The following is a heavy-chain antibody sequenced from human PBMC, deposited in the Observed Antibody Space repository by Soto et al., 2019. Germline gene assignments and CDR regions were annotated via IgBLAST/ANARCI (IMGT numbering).Heavy chain of an antibody. CDR2: ISAHNGNT. CDR1: GYTFTSYG. J-gene: IGHJ4*02. Sequence: QVHLVQSGAEVKKPGASVKVSCKASGYTFTSYGITWVRQAPGQGLEWMGWISAHNGNTDYAQKLQGRVIVTRDTSTSTAYMELSILRSHDTAVSSCARGRYGDYWGQGTLVTVSS. V-gene: IGHV1-18*01. CDR3: ARGRYGDY. D-gene: IGHD1-1*01.